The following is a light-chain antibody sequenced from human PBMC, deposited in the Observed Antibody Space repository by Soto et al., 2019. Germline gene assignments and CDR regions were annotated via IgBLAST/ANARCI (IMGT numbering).Light chain of an antibody. J-gene: IGKJ1*01. Sequence: DIQMTQSPSTLSASVGDRVTITCRASHRISTSFAWYQQRPGKAPKLLIFDASTLETEVPPRFSGSGSGTELTLTISGLQPDDFATYFCQQYKSYPPTFGQGTKVDIK. V-gene: IGKV1-5*01. CDR3: QQYKSYPPT. CDR2: DAS. CDR1: HRISTS.